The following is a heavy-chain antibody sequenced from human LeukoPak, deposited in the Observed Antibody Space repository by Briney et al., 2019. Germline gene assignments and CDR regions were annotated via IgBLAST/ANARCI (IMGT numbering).Heavy chain of an antibody. CDR3: ARLRITMIVVVITGHYFDY. J-gene: IGHJ4*02. V-gene: IGHV4-34*01. Sequence: SETLSLICAVYGGSFSGYYWSWIRQPPGKGLGWIGEINHSGSTSYNPSLKSRVTISVDTSKNQFSLKLSSVTAADTAVYYCARLRITMIVVVITGHYFDYWGQGTLVTVSS. D-gene: IGHD3-22*01. CDR1: GGSFSGYY. CDR2: INHSGST.